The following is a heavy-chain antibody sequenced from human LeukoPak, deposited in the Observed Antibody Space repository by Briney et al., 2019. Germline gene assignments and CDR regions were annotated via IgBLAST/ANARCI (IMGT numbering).Heavy chain of an antibody. D-gene: IGHD3-22*01. CDR3: TASVRERTGYYNFDY. V-gene: IGHV3-15*01. CDR2: IKSKTDGGTI. Sequence: GGSLRLSCASSGLTFSKAWINWVRQSPGKGLEWVGRIKSKTDGGTIDYGAPVKGRFTISRNDSKNTLFLHMNSRKTEDIAMYHSTASVRERTGYYNFDYWGQGTPVTVSS. CDR1: GLTFSKAW. J-gene: IGHJ4*02.